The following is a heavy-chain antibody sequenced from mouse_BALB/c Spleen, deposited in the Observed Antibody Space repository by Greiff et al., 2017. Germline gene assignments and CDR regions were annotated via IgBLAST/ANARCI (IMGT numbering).Heavy chain of an antibody. Sequence: VQLQEPGPGLVAPSQSLSITCTVSGFSLTVYGVRWIRQPPGQGLEWLGVIWGGGSTYYNSALKSRLSISKDNTKSQVFLKMNSLQTDDTAIYYCAKRNYDAMDYWGPGTSVTVSA. V-gene: IGHV2-6-5*01. CDR2: IWGGGST. CDR3: AKRNYDAMDY. CDR1: GFSLTVYG. J-gene: IGHJ4*01.